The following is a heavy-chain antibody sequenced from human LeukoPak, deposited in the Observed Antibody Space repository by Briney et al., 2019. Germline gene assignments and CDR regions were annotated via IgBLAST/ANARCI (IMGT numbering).Heavy chain of an antibody. V-gene: IGHV5-51*01. J-gene: IGHJ5*02. D-gene: IGHD2-2*01. CDR1: GYSFTSYW. Sequence: GESLKISCKASGYSFTSYWIAWVRQMPGKGLEWMGIIYPGDSDTRYSPSFQGQVTISADKSISTAYLQWSSLKASDTAMYYRVRWGGGYCRSTSCYAFGPWGQGTLVTVSS. CDR3: VRWGGGYCRSTSCYAFGP. CDR2: IYPGDSDT.